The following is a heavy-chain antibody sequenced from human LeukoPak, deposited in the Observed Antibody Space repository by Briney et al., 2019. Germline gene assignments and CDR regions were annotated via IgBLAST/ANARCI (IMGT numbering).Heavy chain of an antibody. CDR2: IKSKTDGGTT. CDR3: TTDLWFGEFGMDV. D-gene: IGHD3-10*01. CDR1: GFTFSNAW. Sequence: GGSLRLSCAASGFTFSNAWMSWVRQAPGKGLEWVGRIKSKTDGGTTDHVAPVKGRFTISRDDSKNTVYVQMNSLKTEDTAVYYCTTDLWFGEFGMDVWGQGTTVIVSS. V-gene: IGHV3-15*01. J-gene: IGHJ6*02.